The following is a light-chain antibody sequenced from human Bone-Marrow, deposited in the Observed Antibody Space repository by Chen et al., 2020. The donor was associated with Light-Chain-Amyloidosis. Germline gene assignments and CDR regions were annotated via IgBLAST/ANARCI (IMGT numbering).Light chain of an antibody. CDR3: QSADSSGTYEVI. Sequence: SYELTQPPSVSVSPGQTARITCSGDDLPTKYAYWYQQKPGQAPVLVIHRDTDRPSGISERFSGSSSGTTATLTISGVQAEDEGDYHCQSADSSGTYEVIFGGGTKLTVL. J-gene: IGLJ2*01. CDR1: DLPTKY. CDR2: RDT. V-gene: IGLV3-25*03.